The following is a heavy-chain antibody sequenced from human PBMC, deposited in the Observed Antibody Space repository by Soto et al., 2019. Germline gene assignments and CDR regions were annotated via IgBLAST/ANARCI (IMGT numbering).Heavy chain of an antibody. J-gene: IGHJ5*02. D-gene: IGHD3-10*01. CDR3: VRGGLWAYWFDP. CDR1: GFTFSSHW. Sequence: PGGSLRLSCAASGFTFSSHWMHWVRQAPEKGQERLSRLDFHGSRKNYADSVKGRFTISRDNAKNTVYLQMDSLRAEDTAVYYCVRGGLWAYWFDPWGQGILVTVSS. CDR2: LDFHGSRK. V-gene: IGHV3-74*01.